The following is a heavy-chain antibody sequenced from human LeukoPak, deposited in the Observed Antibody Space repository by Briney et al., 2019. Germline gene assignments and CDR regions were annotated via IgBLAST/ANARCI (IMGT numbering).Heavy chain of an antibody. CDR1: GFTFSSYA. CDR2: IKQDGTEK. Sequence: AGGSLRLSCAASGFTFSSYAMSWVRQAPGKGLEWVASIKQDGTEKYYVDSVKGRFTISKDNAKNSLYLQMNSLRAEDTAVYYCAREDHSNYEYWGQGTLVTVSS. D-gene: IGHD4-11*01. V-gene: IGHV3-7*01. CDR3: AREDHSNYEY. J-gene: IGHJ4*02.